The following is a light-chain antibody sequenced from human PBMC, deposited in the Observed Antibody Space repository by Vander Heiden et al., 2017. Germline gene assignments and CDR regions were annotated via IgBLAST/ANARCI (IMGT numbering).Light chain of an antibody. CDR2: GNS. CDR3: QSYDSSLSRV. V-gene: IGLV1-40*01. CDR1: SSHLGAGHD. J-gene: IGLJ2*01. Sequence: QSVLTQPPSVSGAPRQRVTLSCPRSSSHLGAGHDLHWYQQLPGTAPKLLIYGNSNRPSGVPDRFAGSKSGTSASLSITGLQAEDEADYYCQSYDSSLSRVFGGGTKLTVL.